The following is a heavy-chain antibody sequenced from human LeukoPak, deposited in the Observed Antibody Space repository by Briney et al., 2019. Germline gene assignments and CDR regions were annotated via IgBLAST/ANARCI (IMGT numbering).Heavy chain of an antibody. CDR3: VTDIVVVPAAIGPPDAFDI. Sequence: GGSLRLSCSASGFTISSYAMHWVRQAPGKGLEYVSAISSNGGSTYYADSVKGRFTISRDNSKNTLYLQMSSLRAEDTAVYYCVTDIVVVPAAIGPPDAFDIWGQGTMVTVSS. CDR1: GFTISSYA. V-gene: IGHV3-64D*06. CDR2: ISSNGGST. D-gene: IGHD2-2*01. J-gene: IGHJ3*02.